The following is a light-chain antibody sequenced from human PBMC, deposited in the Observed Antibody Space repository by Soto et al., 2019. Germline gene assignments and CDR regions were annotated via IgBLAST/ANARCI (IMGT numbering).Light chain of an antibody. CDR3: QSYDTSLSGSYV. V-gene: IGLV1-40*01. Sequence: QSVLTQPHSVSGAPGQRVTISCTGSSSNIGAGYDVHWYQQLPGTAPKLLIYGNSNRPSGVPDRFSGSKSGTSASLAITGLQAEDEADYYCQSYDTSLSGSYVFGTGTKVTVL. J-gene: IGLJ1*01. CDR1: SSNIGAGYD. CDR2: GNS.